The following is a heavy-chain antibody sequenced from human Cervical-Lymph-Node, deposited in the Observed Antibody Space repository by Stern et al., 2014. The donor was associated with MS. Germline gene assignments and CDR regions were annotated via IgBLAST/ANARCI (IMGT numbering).Heavy chain of an antibody. V-gene: IGHV3-21*01. CDR1: GFTFSSYS. Sequence: VQLVQSGGGLVKPGGALRLSCAASGFTFSSYSMNWVRQAPGKGLAGVAAISSGGSYIYYADSLKGRFTISRDNAKNSLYLQMNSLRAEDTAVYYCARGRGGNYRYYFDYWGQGTLVTVPS. CDR2: ISSGGSYI. J-gene: IGHJ4*02. D-gene: IGHD4-23*01. CDR3: ARGRGGNYRYYFDY.